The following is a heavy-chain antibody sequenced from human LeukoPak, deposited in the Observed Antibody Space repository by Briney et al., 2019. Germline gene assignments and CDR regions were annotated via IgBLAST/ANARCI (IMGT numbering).Heavy chain of an antibody. Sequence: GRSLRLSCAASGFTFSSYAMSWVRQAPGKGLEWVSAISGSGGSTYYADSVKGRFTISRDNSKNTLYLQMNSLRAEDTAVYYCAKVPYSSSWSKPDYWGQGTLVTVSS. J-gene: IGHJ4*02. CDR3: AKVPYSSSWSKPDY. CDR2: ISGSGGST. V-gene: IGHV3-23*01. CDR1: GFTFSSYA. D-gene: IGHD6-13*01.